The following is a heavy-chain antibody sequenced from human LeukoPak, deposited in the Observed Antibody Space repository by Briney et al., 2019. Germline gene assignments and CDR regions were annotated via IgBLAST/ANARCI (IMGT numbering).Heavy chain of an antibody. CDR3: ARAVAGNDY. D-gene: IGHD6-19*01. Sequence: ASVKVSCKASGYTFTSYDINWVRQATGQGLEWMGWMNLNSGHTGFAQKFQGRVTLTWDTSISTAYMELSSLRSEDTAVYYCARAVAGNDYWGQGTLVTVSS. J-gene: IGHJ4*02. CDR1: GYTFTSYD. V-gene: IGHV1-8*01. CDR2: MNLNSGHT.